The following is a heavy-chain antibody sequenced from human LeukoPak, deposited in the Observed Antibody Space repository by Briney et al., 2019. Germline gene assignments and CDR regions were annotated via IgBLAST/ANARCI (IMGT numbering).Heavy chain of an antibody. CDR1: GGSISSSSYY. D-gene: IGHD3-10*01. J-gene: IGHJ5*02. CDR2: IYYSGST. Sequence: SETLSLTCTVSGGSISSSSYYWGWIRQPPGKGLEWIGSIYYSGSTYYNPSLKSRVTISVDTSKNQFSLKLSSVTAADTAVYYCARAYYGSGRSTLGHWFDPWGQGTLVTVSS. CDR3: ARAYYGSGRSTLGHWFDP. V-gene: IGHV4-39*07.